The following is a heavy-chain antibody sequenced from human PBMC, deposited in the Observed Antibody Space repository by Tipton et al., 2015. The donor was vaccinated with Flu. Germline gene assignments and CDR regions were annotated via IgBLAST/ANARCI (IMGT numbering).Heavy chain of an antibody. D-gene: IGHD3-3*01. Sequence: TLSLTCTVSGGSISSFYWSWIRQPPGKGLEWIGYFYFGETTKYNPSLKSRVTMSIDTSKKQSSLQLTSPTAADTAVYYCARGPDFSSGLGDYYQFWGQGTLVIVSS. CDR2: FYFGETT. CDR1: GGSISSFY. J-gene: IGHJ1*01. V-gene: IGHV4-59*12. CDR3: ARGPDFSSGLGDYYQF.